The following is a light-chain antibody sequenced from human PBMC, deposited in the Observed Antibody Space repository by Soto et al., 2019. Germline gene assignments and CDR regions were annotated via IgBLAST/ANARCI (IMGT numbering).Light chain of an antibody. CDR3: QGYNSAPFT. J-gene: IGKJ3*01. V-gene: IGKV1-27*01. CDR2: AAS. Sequence: DIQLTQSPSFLSASVGDRVTITCRASQGISHHLAWYQQKPGKAPKLLIYAASTLQPGVPSRFSGSGSGTDFTLTISSLQPEDLAAYYCQGYNSAPFTFGPGTKVDIK. CDR1: QGISHH.